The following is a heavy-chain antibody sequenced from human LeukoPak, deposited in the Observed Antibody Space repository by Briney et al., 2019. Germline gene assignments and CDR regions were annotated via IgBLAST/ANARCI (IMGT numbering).Heavy chain of an antibody. D-gene: IGHD2-2*01. J-gene: IGHJ1*01. V-gene: IGHV3-7*01. CDR3: ATYSSSNGREFQY. CDR2: IQQHGSET. CDR1: GFTFSNYW. Sequence: PGGSLRLSCEGSGFTFSNYWMSGVRQAPGKGLEWVANIQQHGSETYYGDSVKGRFTISRDNAKNSIYLQMKSLRAEATAAYYCATYSSSNGREFQYWGQGTLVTVSS.